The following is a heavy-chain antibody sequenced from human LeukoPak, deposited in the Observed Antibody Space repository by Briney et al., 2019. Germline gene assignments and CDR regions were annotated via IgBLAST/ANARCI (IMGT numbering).Heavy chain of an antibody. J-gene: IGHJ4*02. CDR1: GGSISSYY. D-gene: IGHD2-15*01. Sequence: PSETLSLTCTVSGGSISSYYWSWIRQPPGKGLEWIGYIYYSGSTNYNPSLKSRVTISVDTSKNQFSLKLSSVTAADTAVYYCARGGGSRLKSPRYFDYWGQGTLVTVSS. CDR2: IYYSGST. CDR3: ARGGGSRLKSPRYFDY. V-gene: IGHV4-59*01.